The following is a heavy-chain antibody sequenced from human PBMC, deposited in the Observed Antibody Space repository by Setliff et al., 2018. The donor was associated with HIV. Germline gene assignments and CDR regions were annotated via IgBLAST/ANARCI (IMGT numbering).Heavy chain of an antibody. CDR3: ARLPQDVRSSIDF. CDR2: INVDGSSI. V-gene: IGHV3-74*01. CDR1: GFTFTDYW. J-gene: IGHJ4*02. D-gene: IGHD6-6*01. Sequence: GESLKISCAASGFTFTDYWMRWVRQVPGQGLVWVSRINVDGSSISYADSVKGRFTISRDNAKNTLFLQMNSLRAEDTAVYYCARLPQDVRSSIDFWGQGTLVTVSS.